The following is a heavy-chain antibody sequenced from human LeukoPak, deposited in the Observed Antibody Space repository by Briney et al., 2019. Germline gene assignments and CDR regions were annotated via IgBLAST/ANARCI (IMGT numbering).Heavy chain of an antibody. CDR1: GFTFSSYA. CDR2: ISYDGSNK. J-gene: IGHJ4*02. CDR3: ARDRGRGEQWLYYLDY. Sequence: GGSLRLSCAASGFTFSSYAMHWVRQAPGKGLEWVAVISYDGSNKYYADSVKGRFTISRDNSRNTLYLQMNSLRAEDTAVYYCARDRGRGEQWLYYLDYWGQGTLVTVSS. D-gene: IGHD6-19*01. V-gene: IGHV3-30-3*01.